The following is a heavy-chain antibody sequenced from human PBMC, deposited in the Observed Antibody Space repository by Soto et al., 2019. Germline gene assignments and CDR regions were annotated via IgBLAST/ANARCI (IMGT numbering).Heavy chain of an antibody. CDR1: GFPYRNYG. J-gene: IGHJ4*02. D-gene: IGHD2-21*01. Sequence: QVQLVESGGGVVQPGKSLRLSCAASGFPYRNYGFHWVRQAPGKGLEWVALISSDASFEQYADSVKGRFTISIDNAQNTVYLQVNSLRPEDTAVYYCAKSFCGGNCHFEYWGQGTLVTVSS. CDR2: ISSDASFE. V-gene: IGHV3-30*18. CDR3: AKSFCGGNCHFEY.